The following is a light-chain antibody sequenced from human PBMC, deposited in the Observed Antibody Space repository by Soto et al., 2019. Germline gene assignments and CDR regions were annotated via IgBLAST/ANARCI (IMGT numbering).Light chain of an antibody. CDR1: NIGTKG. Sequence: SYELTQSPSVSVAPGQTATITCGGDNIGTKGVHWYKHKPGQAPILVVSDDDDRPSGIPERISGSNSGNTATLTIINVEAGDEADYYCQVWVGSNDHHVFGSG. CDR2: DDD. CDR3: QVWVGSNDHHV. V-gene: IGLV3-21*02. J-gene: IGLJ1*01.